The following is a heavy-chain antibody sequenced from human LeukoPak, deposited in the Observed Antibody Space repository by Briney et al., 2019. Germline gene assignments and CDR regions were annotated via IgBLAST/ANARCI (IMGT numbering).Heavy chain of an antibody. Sequence: GGSLRLSCAASGFTFSSYAMSWVRQAPGKGLEWVSAISGSGGSTYHADSVKGRFTISRDNSKNSLYLQMNSLRAEDTAVYYCAPRSSSWMPYYYYGMDVWGKGTTVTVSS. CDR3: APRSSSWMPYYYYGMDV. CDR1: GFTFSSYA. V-gene: IGHV3-23*01. CDR2: ISGSGGST. J-gene: IGHJ6*04. D-gene: IGHD6-13*01.